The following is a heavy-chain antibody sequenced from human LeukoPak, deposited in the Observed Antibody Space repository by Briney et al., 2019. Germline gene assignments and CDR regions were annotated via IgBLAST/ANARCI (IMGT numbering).Heavy chain of an antibody. CDR3: ARHGGGSGSYYKSPFDY. V-gene: IGHV4-39*01. Sequence: SETLSLTCTLSGDSISSSSYYWGWIRQPPGKGLEWIGKIYYSGNTYYNPSLKRRVTISVDTSKNQFSLKLSSVTAADTAVYYCARHGGGSGSYYKSPFDYWGQGTLVTVSS. CDR1: GDSISSSSYY. CDR2: IYYSGNT. D-gene: IGHD3-10*01. J-gene: IGHJ4*02.